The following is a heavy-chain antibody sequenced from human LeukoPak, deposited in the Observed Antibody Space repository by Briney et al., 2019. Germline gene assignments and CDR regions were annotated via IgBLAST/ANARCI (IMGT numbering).Heavy chain of an antibody. CDR2: ISAYNGNT. D-gene: IGHD3-10*01. Sequence: ASVKVSCKASGYTFTSYGISWVRQAPGQGLEWMGWISAYNGNTNYAQKLQGRVTMTRDTSTSTLYMELSSLRSEDTAVYYCARGPRITLVRGGQWYYYMDVWGKGTTVTISS. CDR1: GYTFTSYG. V-gene: IGHV1-18*01. CDR3: ARGPRITLVRGGQWYYYMDV. J-gene: IGHJ6*03.